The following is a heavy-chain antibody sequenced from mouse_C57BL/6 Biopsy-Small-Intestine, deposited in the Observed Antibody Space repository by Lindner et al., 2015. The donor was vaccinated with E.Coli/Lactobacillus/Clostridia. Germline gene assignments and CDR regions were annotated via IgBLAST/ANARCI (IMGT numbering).Heavy chain of an antibody. CDR2: INPGSGGT. D-gene: IGHD2-3*01. J-gene: IGHJ3*01. V-gene: IGHV1-54*01. Sequence: VQLQESGAELVRPGTSVKVSCKASGYAFTNYLIEWVKQRPGQGLEWIGVINPGSGGTNYNEKFKGKATLTADKSSSTAYMQLSSLTSEDSAVYFCARREDGYYAWFAYWGQGTLVTVSA. CDR1: GYAFTNYL. CDR3: ARREDGYYAWFAY.